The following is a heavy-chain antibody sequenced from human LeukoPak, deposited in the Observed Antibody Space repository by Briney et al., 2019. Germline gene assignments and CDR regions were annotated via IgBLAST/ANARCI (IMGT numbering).Heavy chain of an antibody. Sequence: GGSLRLSCTASGFTFGDYAMSWIRQAPGKGLEWVGFIRSKAYGETADYAASVKGRFTISRDDSKAIAYLQMNSLETEDTAVYHCTRDRGAYNLYDYWGQGALVTVSS. J-gene: IGHJ4*02. D-gene: IGHD1-1*01. CDR3: TRDRGAYNLYDY. CDR1: GFTFGDYA. V-gene: IGHV3-49*03. CDR2: IRSKAYGETA.